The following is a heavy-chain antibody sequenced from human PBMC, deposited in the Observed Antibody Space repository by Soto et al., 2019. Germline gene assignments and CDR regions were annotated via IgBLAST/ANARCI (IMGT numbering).Heavy chain of an antibody. J-gene: IGHJ3*01. CDR2: VHSDGTTT. D-gene: IGHD3-10*01. V-gene: IGHV3-74*01. CDR3: AIGDLAVFDL. Sequence: EVQLVESGGGLVQPGESLRLSCAASGFTFDYYWMHWVRQAPGKGLVWVSRVHSDGTTTTYADSVKGRFTISRDNARNTVSLQMTSLRAEDTAIYYCAIGDLAVFDLWGHGTVVTVSS. CDR1: GFTFDYYW.